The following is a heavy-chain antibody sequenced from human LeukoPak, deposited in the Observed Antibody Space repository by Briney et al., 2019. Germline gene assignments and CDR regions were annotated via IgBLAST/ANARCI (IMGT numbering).Heavy chain of an antibody. J-gene: IGHJ4*02. CDR3: AREGAHHIAAAGDFDY. Sequence: SVKVSCKASGGPFSSYAISWVRPAPGQGLEWMGGIIPIFGTANYAQKFQGRVTITADESTSTAYMELSSLRSEDTAVYYCAREGAHHIAAAGDFDYWGQGTLVTVSS. D-gene: IGHD6-13*01. CDR2: IIPIFGTA. CDR1: GGPFSSYA. V-gene: IGHV1-69*01.